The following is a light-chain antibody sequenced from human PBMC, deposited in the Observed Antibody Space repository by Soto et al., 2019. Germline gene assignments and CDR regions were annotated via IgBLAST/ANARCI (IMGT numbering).Light chain of an antibody. V-gene: IGKV1-9*01. J-gene: IGKJ4*01. Sequence: DIQLTHSPSFLSASVGDRVTITCRASQGISSYLAWYQQRPGKAPKLLVYDASTLQNGVPSRFRGSVSGKDFTLTISSLQPEDFATYYCKQINSFQLTFGGGTKVDIX. CDR3: KQINSFQLT. CDR1: QGISSY. CDR2: DAS.